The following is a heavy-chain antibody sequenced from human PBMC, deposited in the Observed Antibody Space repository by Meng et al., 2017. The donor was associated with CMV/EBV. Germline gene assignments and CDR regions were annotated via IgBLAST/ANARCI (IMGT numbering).Heavy chain of an antibody. Sequence: GESLKISCAASGFTFSSYSMNWVRQAPGKGLEWVSSISSSSSYIYYADSVKGRFTISRDNAKNSLYLQMNSLRAEDTAVYYCARVYCSSTSCYSEKRYYYYGMDVWGQGTTVTVS. CDR3: ARVYCSSTSCYSEKRYYYYGMDV. J-gene: IGHJ6*02. D-gene: IGHD2-2*01. V-gene: IGHV3-21*01. CDR1: GFTFSSYS. CDR2: ISSSSSYI.